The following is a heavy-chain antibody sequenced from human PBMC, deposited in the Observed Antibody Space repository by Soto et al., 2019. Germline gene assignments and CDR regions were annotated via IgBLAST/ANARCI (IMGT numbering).Heavy chain of an antibody. J-gene: IGHJ6*02. CDR3: ARVPDYYYGMDV. V-gene: IGHV4-59*01. Sequence: SETLSLTCTVSGGSISSYYWSWIRQPPGKGLEWIGYVYYSGSTNYNPSLKSRVTISVDTSKNQFSLKLSSVTAADTAVYYCARVPDYYYGMDVWGQGTTVTVSS. CDR2: VYYSGST. CDR1: GGSISSYY.